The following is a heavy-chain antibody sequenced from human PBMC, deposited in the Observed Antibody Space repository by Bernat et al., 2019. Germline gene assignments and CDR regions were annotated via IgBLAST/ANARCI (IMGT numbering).Heavy chain of an antibody. Sequence: EVQLVESGGGLVQPGGSLRLSCAASGFTFSGHWMSWVRQAPGKGLEWVANINQGGGEKYYVDSVKGRFTISRDNAKNSLYLQMNSLRAEDTAMYFCARIMCSGGDCYFDYWGQGTLVTVSS. CDR2: INQGGGEK. CDR1: GFTFSGHW. V-gene: IGHV3-7*03. CDR3: ARIMCSGGDCYFDY. D-gene: IGHD2-21*02. J-gene: IGHJ4*02.